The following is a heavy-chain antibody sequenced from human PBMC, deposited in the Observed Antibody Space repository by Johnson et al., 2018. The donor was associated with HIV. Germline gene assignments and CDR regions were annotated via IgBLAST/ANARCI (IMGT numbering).Heavy chain of an antibody. D-gene: IGHD3-3*01. CDR2: ISKDGSSA. V-gene: IGHV3-30*04. Sequence: QVQLVESGGGVVQPGRSLRLSCAASGFSFSNYAMHWVRQAPGKGLEWAAVISKDGSSAYYADSVKGRFTISRDNAKNSLYLQMNSLRAEDTAVYYCARDVGYNLWSGWPPGAFDFWGQGTMVRLF. CDR1: GFSFSNYA. CDR3: ARDVGYNLWSGWPPGAFDF. J-gene: IGHJ3*01.